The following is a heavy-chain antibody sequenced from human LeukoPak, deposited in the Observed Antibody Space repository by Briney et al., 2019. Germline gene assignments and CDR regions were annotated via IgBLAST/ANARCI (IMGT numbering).Heavy chain of an antibody. Sequence: GGSLRLSCAASGFTVSSNYMSWVRQAPGKGLEWVSDIYSGGSTYYADSVEGRFTISRDNSKNTLYLQMNSLRAEDTAVYYCARGGFLEWLYGMDVWGQGTTVTVSS. CDR2: IYSGGST. CDR3: ARGGFLEWLYGMDV. CDR1: GFTVSSNY. D-gene: IGHD3-3*01. V-gene: IGHV3-66*02. J-gene: IGHJ6*02.